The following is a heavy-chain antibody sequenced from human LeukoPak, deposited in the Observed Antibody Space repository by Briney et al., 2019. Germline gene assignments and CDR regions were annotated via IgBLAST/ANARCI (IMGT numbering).Heavy chain of an antibody. CDR2: ISKDGRKN. CDR3: ARDLLNYGSAYYDVGIFDS. J-gene: IGHJ4*02. D-gene: IGHD3-10*01. Sequence: QPGRSLRLSCEASGFSFGTSGVHWVRQAPGKGLEWMAVISKDGRKNHYADSVKGRFTISRDNSKSTLFLQMNSLRPEDAAIYYCARDLLNYGSAYYDVGIFDSWGQGTLVTVSS. CDR1: GFSFGTSG. V-gene: IGHV3-30*04.